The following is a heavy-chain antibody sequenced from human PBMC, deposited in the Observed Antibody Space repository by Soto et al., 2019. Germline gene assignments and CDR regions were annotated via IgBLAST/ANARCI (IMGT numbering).Heavy chain of an antibody. CDR1: GFAFSTYG. J-gene: IGHJ4*02. D-gene: IGHD3-9*01. CDR3: ASELDWLLGVDY. Sequence: QVQLVESGGGVVQSGRSLRLSCAASGFAFSTYGMHWVRQAPGKGLEWVAMTWHDGGNKYYADSVKGRFTISRDNSKNTLYLQMNSLRAEDTAVYYCASELDWLLGVDYWGQGTLVTGSS. V-gene: IGHV3-33*01. CDR2: TWHDGGNK.